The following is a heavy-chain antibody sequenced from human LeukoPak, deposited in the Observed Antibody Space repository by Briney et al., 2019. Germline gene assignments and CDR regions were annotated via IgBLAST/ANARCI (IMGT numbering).Heavy chain of an antibody. CDR2: IYDSGST. J-gene: IGHJ4*02. D-gene: IGHD6-19*01. CDR3: ASVHSSGWSTVPDY. V-gene: IGHV4-39*01. Sequence: SETLSLTCTVSGGSVSSSSYYWGWLRQPPGTGLEGIGSIYDSGSTHYNPSLKSRLTISVDTSKTQFSLKLSSVTAADTAVYYCASVHSSGWSTVPDYWGQGPLVTVSS. CDR1: GGSVSSSSYY.